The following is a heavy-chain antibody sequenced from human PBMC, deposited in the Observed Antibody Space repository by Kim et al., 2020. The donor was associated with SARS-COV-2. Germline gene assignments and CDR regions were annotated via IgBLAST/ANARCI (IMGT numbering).Heavy chain of an antibody. V-gene: IGHV3-23*01. D-gene: IGHD3-3*01. Sequence: DSGKGRFTISRDNSKNTLYLQMNSLRAEDTAVYYCAKDATPEWLFWAFDIWGQGTMVTVSS. CDR3: AKDATPEWLFWAFDI. J-gene: IGHJ3*02.